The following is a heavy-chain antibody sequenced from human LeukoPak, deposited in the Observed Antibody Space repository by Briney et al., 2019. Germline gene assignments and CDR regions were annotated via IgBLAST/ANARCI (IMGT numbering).Heavy chain of an antibody. CDR2: INTNSGNP. CDR3: ARMIRVPPDSSAYRNPGDDC. D-gene: IGHD3-22*01. CDR1: GYTFTKYG. J-gene: IGHJ4*02. V-gene: IGHV7-4-1*02. Sequence: ASVKVSCKASGYTFTKYGMNRVRQAPGQGLEWMGWINTNSGNPTYAQGFTGRFVFSLDTSVSTAYLQISGLKAEDSAVYFCARMIRVPPDSSAYRNPGDDCWGQGTLVTVSS.